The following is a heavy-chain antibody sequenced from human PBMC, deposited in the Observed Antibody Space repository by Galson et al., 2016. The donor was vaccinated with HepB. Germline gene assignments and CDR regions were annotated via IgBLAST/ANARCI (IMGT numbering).Heavy chain of an antibody. V-gene: IGHV5-10-1*01. CDR1: GYIFTNNW. Sequence: QSGAEVKKPGEPLRISCEASGYIFTNNWISWARQMPGKGLEWMGRINPSDSYTNYSPSFQGHVTLSVDKSTSTAYLQWGSLKTSDTAIYFCVIVTSLTDHWGQGTPVTVSS. CDR3: VIVTSLTDH. CDR2: INPSDSYT. J-gene: IGHJ4*02. D-gene: IGHD2/OR15-2a*01.